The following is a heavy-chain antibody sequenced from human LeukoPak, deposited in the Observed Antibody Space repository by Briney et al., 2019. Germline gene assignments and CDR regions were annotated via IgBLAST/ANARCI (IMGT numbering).Heavy chain of an antibody. J-gene: IGHJ6*02. CDR2: ISGSGDST. CDR3: AKGENYYYYYVMDV. Sequence: GGSLRLSCAASGFPFSSYAVTWVRQAPGRGLEWVSAISGSGDSTFYADSVKGRFTISRDKSKNTLYLQMNSLRAEDTAVYYCAKGENYYYYYVMDVWGQGTTATVSS. V-gene: IGHV3-23*01. CDR1: GFPFSSYA.